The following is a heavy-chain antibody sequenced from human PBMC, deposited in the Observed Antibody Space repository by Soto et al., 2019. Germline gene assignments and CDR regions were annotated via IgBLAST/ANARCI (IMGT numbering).Heavy chain of an antibody. V-gene: IGHV4-34*01. CDR1: GGSFSGYY. CDR3: ARGRRNPRYFDY. Sequence: PSETLSLTCAVYGGSFSGYYWSWIRQPPGKGLEWIGEINHSGSTNYNPSLKSRVTISVDTSKNQFSLKLSSVTAADTAVYYCARGRRNPRYFDYWGQGTLVTVSS. J-gene: IGHJ4*02. CDR2: INHSGST.